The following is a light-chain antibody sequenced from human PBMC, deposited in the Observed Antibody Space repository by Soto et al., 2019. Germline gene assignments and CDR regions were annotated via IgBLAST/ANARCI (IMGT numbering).Light chain of an antibody. CDR2: AAS. CDR3: HEGFYYPLT. CDR1: QSIRSH. V-gene: IGKV1-39*01. Sequence: DIQMTQSPSSLSASVGDRVSITCRASQSIRSHLNWYQHKPGKAPKVLRYAASSLQGGIPSRFSGSGARTDFTLTIKSLQPEEFATYYYHEGFYYPLTFDPGTKVDVK. J-gene: IGKJ3*01.